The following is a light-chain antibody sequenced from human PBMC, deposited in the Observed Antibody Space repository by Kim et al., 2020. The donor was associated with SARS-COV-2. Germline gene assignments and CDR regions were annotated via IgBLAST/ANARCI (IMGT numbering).Light chain of an antibody. Sequence: DIVMTQSPDSLAVSLGERATINYKSRQSVLYSSKNKNYSRWYQQKPGQPPKLLIYWASTRESGVPDRFSGSGSGTDFTLTINSLQAEDVAVYYCQQYYSTPGFTFGPGTKVDIK. V-gene: IGKV4-1*01. CDR2: WAS. CDR1: QSVLYSSKNKNY. CDR3: QQYYSTPGFT. J-gene: IGKJ3*01.